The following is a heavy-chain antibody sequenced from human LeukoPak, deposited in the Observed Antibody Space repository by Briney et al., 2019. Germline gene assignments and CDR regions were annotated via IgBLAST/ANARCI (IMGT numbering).Heavy chain of an antibody. CDR3: AKPGYITSGWFDY. V-gene: IGHV3-23*01. CDR2: ISASGGNT. CDR1: GFTFSSYL. Sequence: GGSLRLSCAASGFTFSSYLMSWVRQAPGKGLEWVSTISASGGNTYYADSVKGRFTTSRDNPKNTPLLQMNSLRAEDTAVYYCAKPGYITSGWFDYWGQGALVTVST. D-gene: IGHD1-14*01. J-gene: IGHJ5*01.